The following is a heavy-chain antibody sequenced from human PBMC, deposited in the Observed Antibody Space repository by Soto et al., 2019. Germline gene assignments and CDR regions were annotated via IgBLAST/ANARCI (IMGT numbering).Heavy chain of an antibody. CDR2: VWSDGSNT. D-gene: IGHD3-3*01. V-gene: IGHV3-33*01. J-gene: IGHJ6*02. CDR3: VRSATIFGVVYGMDV. CDR1: GFTFSSYG. Sequence: GGSLRLSCAASGFTFSSYGMHWVRQAPGRGLEWVATVWSDGSNTNYADSVKGRFAISRDNSKNTLYLQMNSLRAEDTAVYYCVRSATIFGVVYGMDVWGQGTTVTVSS.